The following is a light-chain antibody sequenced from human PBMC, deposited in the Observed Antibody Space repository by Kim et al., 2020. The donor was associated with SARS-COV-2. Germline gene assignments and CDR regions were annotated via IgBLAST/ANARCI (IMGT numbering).Light chain of an antibody. CDR1: QIGGSS. Sequence: LPAGERAALSGAARQIGGSSLAWYQQKPGQAPRLLIYDAFSRATGIPARFSGSGSGTDFTLTISSLEPEDFAVYYCQQRGNWPLTFGQGTKVDIK. V-gene: IGKV3-11*01. J-gene: IGKJ1*01. CDR2: DAF. CDR3: QQRGNWPLT.